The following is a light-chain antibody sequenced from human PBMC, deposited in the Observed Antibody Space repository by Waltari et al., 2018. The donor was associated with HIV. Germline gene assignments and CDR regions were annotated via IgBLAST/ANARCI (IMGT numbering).Light chain of an antibody. CDR3: QSYDSSFSGAV. Sequence: QSVLTQPPSVSGAPGQRVTVSCTGSSSTLGAGFDVPWYQQIPGTAPKLLIYANNNRPSGVPDRFSGSKSGATASLAITGLQPEDEADYYCQSYDSSFSGAVFGGGTKLTVL. CDR1: SSTLGAGFD. V-gene: IGLV1-40*01. J-gene: IGLJ2*01. CDR2: ANN.